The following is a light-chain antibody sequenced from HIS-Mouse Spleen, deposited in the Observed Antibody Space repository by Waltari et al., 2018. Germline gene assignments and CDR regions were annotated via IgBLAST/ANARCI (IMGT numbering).Light chain of an antibody. CDR1: SSNIGSNT. J-gene: IGLJ2*01. Sequence: QSVLTQPPSASGTPGQRVPISCSGSSSNIGSNTVNWYQQLPGTAPNLLIYSNNQRPSGVPDRFSGSKSGTSASLAISGLQSEDEADYYCAAWDDSLNGLFGGGTKLTVL. CDR2: SNN. V-gene: IGLV1-44*01. CDR3: AAWDDSLNGL.